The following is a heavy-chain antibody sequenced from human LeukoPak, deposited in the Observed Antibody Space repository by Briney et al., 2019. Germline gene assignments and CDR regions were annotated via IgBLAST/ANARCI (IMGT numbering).Heavy chain of an antibody. CDR3: ARDLKGSTIFEVVIPLGGCYGMDV. CDR2: IIPIFGTA. CDR1: GGTFSSYA. V-gene: IGHV1-69*01. D-gene: IGHD3-3*01. Sequence: ASVKVSCKASGGTFSSYAISWVRQAPGQGLEWMGGIIPIFGTANYAQKFQGRVTITADESTSTAYMELSSLRSEDTAVYYCARDLKGSTIFEVVIPLGGCYGMDVWGQGTTVTVSS. J-gene: IGHJ6*02.